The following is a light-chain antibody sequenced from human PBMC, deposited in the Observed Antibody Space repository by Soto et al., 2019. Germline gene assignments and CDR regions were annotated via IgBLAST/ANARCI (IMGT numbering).Light chain of an antibody. J-gene: IGLJ1*01. CDR1: RSSVGSDT. V-gene: IGLV1-44*01. CDR3: AAWDASLGGFYV. Sequence: QSVLSQPRSACGTPGQRVTISCSGSRSSVGSDTVNWYQHLPGTAPKLLIYSNNHRPSGVPDRFSASKAGASASLAISGLQSEDEGDYYCAAWDASLGGFYVFGSGTKVTVL. CDR2: SNN.